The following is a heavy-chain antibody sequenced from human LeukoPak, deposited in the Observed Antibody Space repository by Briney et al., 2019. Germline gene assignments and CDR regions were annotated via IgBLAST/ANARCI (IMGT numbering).Heavy chain of an antibody. CDR1: GGSVSSGSYY. V-gene: IGHV4-61*01. J-gene: IGHJ5*02. D-gene: IGHD6-6*01. CDR3: ARVIAARHRFNWFDP. CDR2: IYYSGST. Sequence: SETLSLTCTVSGGSVSSGSYYWSWIRQPPGKGLAWIGYIYYSGSTNYNPSLKSRVTISVDTSKNQFSLKLSSVTAADTAVYYCARVIAARHRFNWFDPWGQGTLVTVSS.